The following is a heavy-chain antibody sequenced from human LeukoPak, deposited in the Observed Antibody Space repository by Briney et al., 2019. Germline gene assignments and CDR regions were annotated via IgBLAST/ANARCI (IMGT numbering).Heavy chain of an antibody. CDR3: ARSNQADDY. CDR2: INPGGSST. CDR1: GFTFDDYA. D-gene: IGHD4-11*01. Sequence: GGSLRLSCAASGFTFDDYAMHWVRQVPGKGLVWVSRINPGGSSTTYADSVKGRFTISRDNAKNTLYLQMNSLRAEDTAVYYCARSNQADDYWGQGTLVTVSS. V-gene: IGHV3-74*01. J-gene: IGHJ4*02.